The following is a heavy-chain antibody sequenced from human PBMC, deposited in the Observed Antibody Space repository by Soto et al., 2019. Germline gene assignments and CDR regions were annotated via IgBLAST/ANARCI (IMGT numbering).Heavy chain of an antibody. D-gene: IGHD2-2*01. CDR2: INPSGGST. V-gene: IGHV1-46*03. CDR1: GYTFTSYY. J-gene: IGHJ6*03. CDR3: AGAAGYCSSTSCYMDV. Sequence: QVQLVQSGAEVKKPGASVKVSCKASGYTFTSYYMHWVRQAPGQGLEWMGIINPSGGSTSYAQKFQGRVTMTRDTSTSTVYMELSSLRSEDTAVYYCAGAAGYCSSTSCYMDVRGKGTTVTVSS.